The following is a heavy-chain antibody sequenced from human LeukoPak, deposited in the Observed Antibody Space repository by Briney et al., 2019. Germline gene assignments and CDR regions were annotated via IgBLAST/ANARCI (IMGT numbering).Heavy chain of an antibody. J-gene: IGHJ4*02. CDR1: GFTFSSYS. D-gene: IGHD1-1*01. V-gene: IGHV3-21*01. CDR2: ISSSSSYI. CDR3: ARVDNWNDVPIDY. Sequence: GGSLRLSCAASGFTFSSYSMIWVRQAPGKGLEWVSSISSSSSYIYYADSVKGRFTISRDNAKNSLYLQMNSLRAEDTAVYYCARVDNWNDVPIDYWGQGTLVTVSS.